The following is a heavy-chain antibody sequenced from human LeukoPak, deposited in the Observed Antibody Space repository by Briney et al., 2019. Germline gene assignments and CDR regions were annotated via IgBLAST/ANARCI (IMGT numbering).Heavy chain of an antibody. CDR2: ISSSSSYI. V-gene: IGHV3-21*01. Sequence: GGSLRLSCAASGFTFSSYSMNWVRQAPGKGLEWVSSISSSSSYINYADSVKGRFTISRDNTKNSLYLQMNSLRAEDTAVYYCARGLCGGDCYDYWGQGTLVTVSS. CDR3: ARGLCGGDCYDY. CDR1: GFTFSSYS. D-gene: IGHD2-21*01. J-gene: IGHJ4*02.